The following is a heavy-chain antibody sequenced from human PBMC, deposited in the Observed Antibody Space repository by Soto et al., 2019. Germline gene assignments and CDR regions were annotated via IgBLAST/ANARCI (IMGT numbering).Heavy chain of an antibody. V-gene: IGHV3-33*01. CDR2: IWYDGSNK. CDR3: ARDAREVSITIFGVVKYFDY. J-gene: IGHJ4*02. Sequence: SGGSLRLSCAASGFTFSSYGMHWVRQAPGKGLEWVAVIWYDGSNKYYADSVKGRFTISRDNSKNTLYLQMNSLRAEDTAVYYCARDAREVSITIFGVVKYFDYWGQGTLVTVSS. CDR1: GFTFSSYG. D-gene: IGHD3-3*01.